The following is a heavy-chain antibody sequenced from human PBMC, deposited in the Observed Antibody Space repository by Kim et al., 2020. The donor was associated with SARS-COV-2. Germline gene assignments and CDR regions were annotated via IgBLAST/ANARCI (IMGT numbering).Heavy chain of an antibody. Sequence: GGSLRLSCEGSGFTFADSALHWVRQASGRGLEWVGRIRSHAYGYATDYAASVTGRFSVSRDDSKYTAFLQMNSLKTEDTAVYYCSRHCGNYDDWGQGTLV. D-gene: IGHD1-26*01. V-gene: IGHV3-73*01. CDR1: GFTFADSA. CDR3: SRHCGNYDD. J-gene: IGHJ4*02. CDR2: IRSHAYGYAT.